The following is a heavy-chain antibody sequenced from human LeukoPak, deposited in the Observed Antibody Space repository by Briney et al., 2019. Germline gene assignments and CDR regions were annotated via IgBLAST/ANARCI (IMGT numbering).Heavy chain of an antibody. D-gene: IGHD5-24*01. V-gene: IGHV3-30*03. J-gene: IGHJ4*02. Sequence: GGSLRLSCAASGFTFRTYSIHWVRQAPGKGLEWVTVVSADGRTQLYSDSVKGRFTVSRDNSLNTLHLQMNSLKAEDTAVYYCAREFGHNRWYFDYWGQGALVTVSS. CDR1: GFTFRTYS. CDR2: VSADGRTQ. CDR3: AREFGHNRWYFDY.